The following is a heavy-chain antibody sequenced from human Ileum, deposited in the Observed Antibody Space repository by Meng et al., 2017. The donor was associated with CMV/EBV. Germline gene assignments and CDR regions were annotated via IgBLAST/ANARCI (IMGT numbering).Heavy chain of an antibody. CDR1: DSISSSGYY. J-gene: IGHJ5*02. D-gene: IGHD3-9*01. CDR2: VYFGGST. Sequence: DSISSSGYYWVWIRQPPGQGLEWIGSVYFGGSTYYNPSLKSRATISVDTSKNQFSLKLDSVAAADTAVYYCARHAYIGWSGPWFDPWGQGTLVTVSS. CDR3: ARHAYIGWSGPWFDP. V-gene: IGHV4-39*01.